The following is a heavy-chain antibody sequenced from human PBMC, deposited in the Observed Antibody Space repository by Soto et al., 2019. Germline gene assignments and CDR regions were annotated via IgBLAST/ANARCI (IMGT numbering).Heavy chain of an antibody. CDR1: GFTFSNYY. J-gene: IGHJ6*03. Sequence: QVQLVESGGGLVKPGGSLRLSCEASGFTFSNYYMGWIRQAPGKGLEWVSHISSSGGIMFYADSVKGRFTISRDNAKKSMHLQMSSLRAEDTAVYYCARGGGYDRPDYYYYIDVWGKGTTVTVSS. CDR3: ARGGGYDRPDYYYYIDV. V-gene: IGHV3-11*01. D-gene: IGHD5-12*01. CDR2: ISSSGGIM.